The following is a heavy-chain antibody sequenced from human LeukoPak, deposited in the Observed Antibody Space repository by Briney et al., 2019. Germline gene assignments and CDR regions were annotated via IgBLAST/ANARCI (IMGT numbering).Heavy chain of an antibody. V-gene: IGHV3-7*01. J-gene: IGHJ6*03. D-gene: IGHD6-6*01. CDR1: GFTFSSYW. CDR3: ARDREGSSSPYYYYYMDV. CDR2: INQDGSEK. Sequence: GGSLRLSCAASGFTFSSYWMSWVRQAPGKGLEWVANINQDGSEKYYVDSVKGRFTISRDNAKNSLYLQMNSLRAEDTAVYYCARDREGSSSPYYYYYMDVWGKGTTVTVSS.